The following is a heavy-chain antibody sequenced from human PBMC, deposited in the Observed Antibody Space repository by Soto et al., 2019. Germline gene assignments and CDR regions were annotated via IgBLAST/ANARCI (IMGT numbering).Heavy chain of an antibody. V-gene: IGHV1-18*01. D-gene: IGHD6-6*01. J-gene: IGHJ4*02. Sequence: QVQLVQSGAEVKQSGASVKVSCKASGYTFTNYGINWVRQAHGQGLEWMGWISGNNGNTKYAQRLQGRFTMTTDPSTNTAHMELTSLRSDGTAMYYCARDQVAARHLDYWGQGTQVTVSS. CDR3: ARDQVAARHLDY. CDR1: GYTFTNYG. CDR2: ISGNNGNT.